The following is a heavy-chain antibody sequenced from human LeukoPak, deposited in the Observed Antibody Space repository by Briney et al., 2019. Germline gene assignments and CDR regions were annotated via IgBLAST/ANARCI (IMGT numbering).Heavy chain of an antibody. CDR1: GFTFSSYE. CDR3: AKGRLAR. V-gene: IGHV3-7*01. CDR2: IRQDGGET. Sequence: GGSLRLSCAASGFTFSSYEMNWVRQAPGKGLEWVANIRQDGGETYYMDSVKGRFTISRDNAKNSLYLHMNSLRAEDTAMYYCAKGRLARWGQGTLVTVSS. D-gene: IGHD1-1*01. J-gene: IGHJ4*02.